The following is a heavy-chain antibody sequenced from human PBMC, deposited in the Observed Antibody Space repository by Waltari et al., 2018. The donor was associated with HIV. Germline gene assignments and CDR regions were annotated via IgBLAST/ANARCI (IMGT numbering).Heavy chain of an antibody. CDR1: GFKFEDYA. V-gene: IGHV3-9*01. D-gene: IGHD3-10*02. J-gene: IGHJ5*02. CDR2: ISWHSTRI. Sequence: EVQLVESGGGLVQPGRSLRLSCPASGFKFEDYAMHWVRQPQGKGPEWVSSISWHSTRITYADSVKGRFTISRDNAKKSLYLQMDSLRPEDTAFYYCSRGPMYNWFDPWGQGTLVTVSS. CDR3: SRGPMYNWFDP.